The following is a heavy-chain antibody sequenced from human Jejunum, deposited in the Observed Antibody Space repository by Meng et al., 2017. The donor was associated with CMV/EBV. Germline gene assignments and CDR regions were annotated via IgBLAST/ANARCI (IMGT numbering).Heavy chain of an antibody. CDR2: IKQDGNEK. V-gene: IGHV3-7*01. CDR1: TFRTYW. CDR3: ARDNHGPGLRFLEWLFDS. D-gene: IGHD3-3*01. J-gene: IGHJ4*02. Sequence: TFRTYWMTWVRQAPGKGLEWVANIKQDGNEKYYVDSVKGRFIISRDNAKNSLYLQMTSLRAEDTVVYYCARDNHGPGLRFLEWLFDSWGQGTLVTVSS.